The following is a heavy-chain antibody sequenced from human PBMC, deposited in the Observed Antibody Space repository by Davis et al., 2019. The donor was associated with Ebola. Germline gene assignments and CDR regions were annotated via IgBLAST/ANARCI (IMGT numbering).Heavy chain of an antibody. CDR3: AHPDCGTYCYRSPKPLSY. J-gene: IGHJ4*02. Sequence: SVKVSCKASGGTFSSYAISWVRQAPGQGLEWMGGIIPIFGTANYAQKFQARVTITADKSTTTAYLELSSLRSEDTAVYYCAHPDCGTYCYRSPKPLSYWGQGTLVTVSS. CDR2: IIPIFGTA. CDR1: GGTFSSYA. V-gene: IGHV1-69*06. D-gene: IGHD2-21*01.